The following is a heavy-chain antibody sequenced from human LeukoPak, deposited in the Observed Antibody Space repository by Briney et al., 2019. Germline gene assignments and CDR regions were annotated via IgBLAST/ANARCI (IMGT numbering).Heavy chain of an antibody. Sequence: GGSLRLSCAASGFTFSSYTMNWVRQAPGKGLEWVSSIAGSSGYISYADSVKGRFTISRDNAKKSLYLQMTSLTAEDTAVYYCARARSDYVWGSYRLHWFDPWGQGTLVTVSS. CDR2: IAGSSGYI. V-gene: IGHV3-21*01. CDR3: ARARSDYVWGSYRLHWFDP. D-gene: IGHD3-16*02. J-gene: IGHJ5*02. CDR1: GFTFSSYT.